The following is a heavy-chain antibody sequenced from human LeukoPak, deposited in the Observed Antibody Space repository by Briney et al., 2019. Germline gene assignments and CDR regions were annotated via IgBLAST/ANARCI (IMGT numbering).Heavy chain of an antibody. CDR3: AREVPVAIRVYYYYMDV. CDR1: GYTFTSYG. J-gene: IGHJ6*03. V-gene: IGHV1-18*01. Sequence: GASVKVSCKASGYTFTSYGISWARQAPGQGLEWMGWISAYNGNTNYAQKLQGRVTMTTDTSTSTAYMELRSLRPDDTAVYYCAREVPVAIRVYYYYMDVWGKGTTVTVSS. CDR2: ISAYNGNT. D-gene: IGHD2-2*02.